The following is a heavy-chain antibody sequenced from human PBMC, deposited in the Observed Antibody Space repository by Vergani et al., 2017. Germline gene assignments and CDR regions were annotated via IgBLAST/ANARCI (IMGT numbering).Heavy chain of an antibody. V-gene: IGHV1-69*04. CDR1: GGTFSSYA. D-gene: IGHD6-13*01. CDR2: IIPMFGIA. J-gene: IGHJ4*02. CDR3: ARHPPSSSWYVNFDY. Sequence: QVQLVQSGAEVKKPGSSVKVSCKASGGTFSSYAISWVRQAPGQGLEWMGRIIPMFGIANYAQKFQGRLTITADKSTSTAYMELTSLRSEDTAVYYCARHPPSSSWYVNFDYWGQGTLVTVSS.